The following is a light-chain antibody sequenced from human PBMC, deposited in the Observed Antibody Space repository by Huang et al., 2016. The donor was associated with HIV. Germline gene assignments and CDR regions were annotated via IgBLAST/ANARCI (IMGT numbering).Light chain of an antibody. CDR1: QCVSSN. Sequence: EIVMTQSPATLSVSPGERATLSCRASQCVSSNLAWYQQKPGQAHRLLIYGASTRATGIPARFSGSGSGTEFTLTISSLQSEDFAIYYCQQYNNWPFTFGPGTKVDIK. CDR3: QQYNNWPFT. J-gene: IGKJ3*01. V-gene: IGKV3-15*01. CDR2: GAS.